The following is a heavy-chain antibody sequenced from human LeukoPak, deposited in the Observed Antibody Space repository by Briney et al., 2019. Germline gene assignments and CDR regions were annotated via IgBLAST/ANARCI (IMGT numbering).Heavy chain of an antibody. CDR1: GGSISSGSYY. CDR3: ARDRPRGGIPFDY. D-gene: IGHD2-21*01. Sequence: SETLSLTCTVSGGSISSGSYYWSWIRQPAGKGLEWIGRIYTSGSTNYNPSLKSRVTISVDRSKNQFSLKLSSVTAADTAVYYCARDRPRGGIPFDYWGQGTLVTVSS. CDR2: IYTSGST. J-gene: IGHJ4*02. V-gene: IGHV4-61*02.